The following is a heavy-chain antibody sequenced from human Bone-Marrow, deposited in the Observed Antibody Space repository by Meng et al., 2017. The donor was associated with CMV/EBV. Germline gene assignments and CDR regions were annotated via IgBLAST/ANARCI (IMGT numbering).Heavy chain of an antibody. CDR2: IRYDGSTK. D-gene: IGHD1/OR15-1a*01. CDR1: GFTFSTYG. J-gene: IGHJ3*02. V-gene: IGHV3-30*02. CDR3: AKEAPYNWNTFDI. Sequence: GGSLRLSCAASGFTFSTYGMHWVRQAPGKGLEWVAFIRYDGSTKYYADSVKGRFTISRDNSKNALYLQMNSLRTEDTAVYYCAKEAPYNWNTFDIWGQGTMVTV.